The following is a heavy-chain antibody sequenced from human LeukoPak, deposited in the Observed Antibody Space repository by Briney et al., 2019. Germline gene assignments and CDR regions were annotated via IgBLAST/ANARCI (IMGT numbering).Heavy chain of an antibody. Sequence: GGSLRLSCAASGFTFSGSRITWVREAPGPGLEWVSSIRGGSKYIYNADSVKGQFTISRDNAKNSLNLQRNSLRAEDAAVYYCARALSSGYGSMVFWGQGALGIVSS. J-gene: IGHJ1*01. D-gene: IGHD3-10*01. CDR1: GFTFSGSR. V-gene: IGHV3-21*01. CDR2: IRGGSKYI. CDR3: ARALSSGYGSMVF.